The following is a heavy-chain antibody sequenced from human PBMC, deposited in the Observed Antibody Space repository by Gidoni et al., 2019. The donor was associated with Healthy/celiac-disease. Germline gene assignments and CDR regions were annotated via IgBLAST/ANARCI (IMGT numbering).Heavy chain of an antibody. D-gene: IGHD4-17*01. J-gene: IGHJ4*02. V-gene: IGHV3-9*01. Sequence: EVQLVESGGGLVQPGRSLRLSCAASGFTFDDYAMHWVRQAPGKGLEWVSGISWNSGSIGYADSVKGRFTISRDNVKNSLYLQMNSLRAEDTALYYCAKGFTVATPYYFDYWGQGTLVTVSS. CDR2: ISWNSGSI. CDR1: GFTFDDYA. CDR3: AKGFTVATPYYFDY.